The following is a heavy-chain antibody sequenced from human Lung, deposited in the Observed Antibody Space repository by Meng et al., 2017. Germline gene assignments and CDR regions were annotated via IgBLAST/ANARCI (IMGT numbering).Heavy chain of an antibody. D-gene: IGHD4-23*01. CDR1: GFNFSSYG. CDR2: IWYDGSNK. J-gene: IGHJ5*02. V-gene: IGHV3-33*01. Sequence: GGGGVQPGRSLRLFRPRSGFNFSSYGMHWVRQAPGKGLEWVAVIWYDGSNKYYADSVKGRFTISRDNSKNTLYLQMNSLRAEDTAVYYCARVYYGGNANWFDPWGQGTLVTVSS. CDR3: ARVYYGGNANWFDP.